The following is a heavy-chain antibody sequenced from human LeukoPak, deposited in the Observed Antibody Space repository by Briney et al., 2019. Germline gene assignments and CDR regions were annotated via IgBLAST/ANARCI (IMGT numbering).Heavy chain of an antibody. J-gene: IGHJ4*02. Sequence: GGSLRLSCAASGFTFTTYWMTWVRQAPGKGLEWVANIKQDGSDKYYVDSVKGRFTISRDNAKNSLYLQMNSLRDDDTAVYYCTRDPRLTDYWGQGTLVTVSS. CDR3: TRDPRLTDY. V-gene: IGHV3-7*01. CDR2: IKQDGSDK. CDR1: GFTFTTYW.